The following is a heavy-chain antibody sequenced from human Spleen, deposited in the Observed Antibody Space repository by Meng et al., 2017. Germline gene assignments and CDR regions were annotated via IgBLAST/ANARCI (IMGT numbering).Heavy chain of an antibody. J-gene: IGHJ4*02. D-gene: IGHD2-2*02. V-gene: IGHV3-23*01. Sequence: GESLKISCTVFGFTFSNSAMTWVRQVPGKGLEWVSGISISGDKTYYADSVKGRFTISRDNSKNTVYLHMDVLRVEDTALYYCAKLYTITWYFGYWGQGTLVTVSS. CDR1: GFTFSNSA. CDR3: AKLYTITWYFGY. CDR2: ISISGDKT.